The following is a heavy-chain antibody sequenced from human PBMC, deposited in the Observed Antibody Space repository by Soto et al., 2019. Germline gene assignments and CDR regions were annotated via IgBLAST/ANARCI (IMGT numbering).Heavy chain of an antibody. Sequence: QVQLQESGPGLVEPSQTLSLTCTVSGGSISGEGYYWSWIRQYSGRGLEWIGYIHYSGSTYSNPSLKSRVTISVDTSKTQFFLKLTSVTAADTAVYYCASALVPAADGELWYGEHFDYWGQGTLVTVSS. CDR1: GGSISGEGYY. CDR3: ASALVPAADGELWYGEHFDY. CDR2: IHYSGST. J-gene: IGHJ4*02. V-gene: IGHV4-31*03. D-gene: IGHD2-2*01.